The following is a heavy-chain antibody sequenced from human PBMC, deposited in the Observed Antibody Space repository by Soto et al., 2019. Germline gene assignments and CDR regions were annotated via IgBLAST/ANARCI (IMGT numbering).Heavy chain of an antibody. CDR2: MNPNSGNT. V-gene: IGHV1-8*01. CDR1: GYTFTSYD. Sequence: QVQLVQSGAEVKKPGASVKVSCKASGYTFTSYDINWVRQATGQGLEWMGWMNPNSGNTGYAQKFQGRVTMTRNTPIRTAYMELSSLRSEDTAVYYCARVGYYYDSSGYYLSFDYWGQGTLVTVSS. D-gene: IGHD3-22*01. CDR3: ARVGYYYDSSGYYLSFDY. J-gene: IGHJ4*02.